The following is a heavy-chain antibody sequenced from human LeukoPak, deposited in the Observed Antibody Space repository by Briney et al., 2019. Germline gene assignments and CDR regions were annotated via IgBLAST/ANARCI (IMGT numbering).Heavy chain of an antibody. D-gene: IGHD3-10*01. CDR3: ARVRSPRWGFDY. CDR2: IYYSGST. CDR1: GDSISSTNYY. J-gene: IGHJ4*02. V-gene: IGHV4-39*01. Sequence: SETLSLTCTVSGDSISSTNYYWGWIRQPPGKGLEWIGSIYYSGSTYYNPSLKSRVTISVDTSKNQFSLKLTSVTAADTAVYYCARVRSPRWGFDYWGQGTLVTVSS.